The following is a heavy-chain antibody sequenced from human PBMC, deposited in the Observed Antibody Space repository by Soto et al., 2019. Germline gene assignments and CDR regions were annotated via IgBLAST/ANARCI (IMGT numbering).Heavy chain of an antibody. CDR2: ISSSSSTI. D-gene: IGHD3-9*01. CDR1: GFTFSSYS. V-gene: IGHV3-48*01. Sequence: PGGSLRLSCAASGFTFSSYSMNWVRQAPGKGLEWVSYISSSSSTIYYADSVKGRFTISSDNAKNSLYLQMNSLRAEDTAVYYCARERHDILTGYYYYYYYMDVWGKGTTVTVS. CDR3: ARERHDILTGYYYYYYYMDV. J-gene: IGHJ6*03.